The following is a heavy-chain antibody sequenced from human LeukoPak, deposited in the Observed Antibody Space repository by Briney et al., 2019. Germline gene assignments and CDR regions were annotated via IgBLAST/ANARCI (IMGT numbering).Heavy chain of an antibody. CDR3: ARDPPSGTTPGY. V-gene: IGHV1-18*01. CDR1: GYTFTTYG. D-gene: IGHD1-1*01. Sequence: GASVKVSCKASGYTFTTYGISWVRQAPGQGLEWMGWISAYNGNTNYAQKLQDRVTMTTDTSTSTAYMELRSLRSDDTAVYYCARDPPSGTTPGYWGQGTLVTVSS. J-gene: IGHJ4*02. CDR2: ISAYNGNT.